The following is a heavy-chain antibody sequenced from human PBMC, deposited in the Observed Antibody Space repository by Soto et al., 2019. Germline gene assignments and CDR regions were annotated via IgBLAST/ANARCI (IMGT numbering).Heavy chain of an antibody. Sequence: QVQLQQWGAGLLKPSETLSLTCAVYGGSFSGYYWSWIRQPPGKGLEWIGEINHSGSTNYNPSLKSRVTLSVDPSKNQFSLKLSSVTAADTAVYYCATSYVPAAIFDYWGQGTLVTVSS. D-gene: IGHD2-2*01. CDR3: ATSYVPAAIFDY. V-gene: IGHV4-34*01. J-gene: IGHJ4*02. CDR1: GGSFSGYY. CDR2: INHSGST.